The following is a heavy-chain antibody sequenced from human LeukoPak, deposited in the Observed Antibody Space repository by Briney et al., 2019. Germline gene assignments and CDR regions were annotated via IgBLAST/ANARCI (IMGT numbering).Heavy chain of an antibody. D-gene: IGHD3-3*01. CDR3: ARALSA. CDR2: IRQDGGEI. J-gene: IGHJ4*02. V-gene: IGHV3-7*03. Sequence: GGSLRLSCAASGFSFNSDWMDWVRQAPGKGLEWVANIRQDGGEIYYADSVKGRFSISRDNAKKSAYLQMNSLRAEDTAVYYCARALSAWGQGTLVTVSS. CDR1: GFSFNSDW.